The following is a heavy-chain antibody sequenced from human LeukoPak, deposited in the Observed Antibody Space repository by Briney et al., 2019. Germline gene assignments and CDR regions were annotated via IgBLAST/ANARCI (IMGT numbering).Heavy chain of an antibody. CDR1: GDSVSTNSAT. CDR3: ARLVGASWFDS. Sequence: SQTLSLTCALSGDSVSTNSATGTWLRQSPSRGLEWLGRTYYRSKWNNDYAVSMKSRITINPDTSKNQFSLQLNSVTPEDTAVYYCARLVGASWFDSWGQGTLVTVSS. J-gene: IGHJ5*01. CDR2: TYYRSKWNN. V-gene: IGHV6-1*01. D-gene: IGHD1-26*01.